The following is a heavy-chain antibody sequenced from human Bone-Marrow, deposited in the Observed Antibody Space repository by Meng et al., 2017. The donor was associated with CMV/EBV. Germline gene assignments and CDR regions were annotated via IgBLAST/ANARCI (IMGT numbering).Heavy chain of an antibody. CDR3: ARGHYYDSSGYYPLDY. D-gene: IGHD3-22*01. Sequence: YTLTSYAMHWVRQAPGQRLEWMGWINAGNGNTKYSQKFQGRVTITRDTSASTAYMELSSLRSEDTAVYYCARGHYYDSSGYYPLDYWGQGTLVTVSS. V-gene: IGHV1-3*01. CDR1: YTLTSYA. J-gene: IGHJ4*02. CDR2: INAGNGNT.